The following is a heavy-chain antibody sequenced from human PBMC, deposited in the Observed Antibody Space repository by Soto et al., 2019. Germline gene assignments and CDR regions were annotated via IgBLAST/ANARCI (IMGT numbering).Heavy chain of an antibody. V-gene: IGHV3-30*18. CDR1: GFTFSSYG. J-gene: IGHJ4*02. Sequence: GGSLRLSCAASGFTFSSYGMHWVRQAPGKGLEWVAVISYDGSNKYYADSVKGRFTISRDNSKNTLYLQMNSLRAEDTAVYYCAKIPYYYDSSGSGPKFDYWGQGTLGTVSS. CDR3: AKIPYYYDSSGSGPKFDY. CDR2: ISYDGSNK. D-gene: IGHD3-22*01.